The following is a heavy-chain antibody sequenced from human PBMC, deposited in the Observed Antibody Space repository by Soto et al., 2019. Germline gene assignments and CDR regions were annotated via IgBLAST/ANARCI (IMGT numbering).Heavy chain of an antibody. CDR2: IYYSGST. J-gene: IGHJ4*02. CDR3: ARVADYYDSSGYSWKYYFDY. Sequence: SETLSLTCTVSGGSISSYYWSWIRQPPGKGLEWIGNIYYSGSTNYNPSLKSRVTISVDTPKNQFSLKLSSVTAADTAVYYCARVADYYDSSGYSWKYYFDYWGQGTLVTVSS. D-gene: IGHD3-22*01. V-gene: IGHV4-59*01. CDR1: GGSISSYY.